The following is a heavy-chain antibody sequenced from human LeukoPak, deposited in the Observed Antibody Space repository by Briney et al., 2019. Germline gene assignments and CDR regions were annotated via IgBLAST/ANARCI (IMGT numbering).Heavy chain of an antibody. J-gene: IGHJ4*02. Sequence: GGSLRLSCAASGVTSTKYAMNWVRQAPGKGLEWVSVIIGSSGSTDYADSVKGRFTISRDNSKTTVFLQMNSLRAEDTAIYYCAKGAYDYIEIGYYDSWGQGTLVTVSS. D-gene: IGHD5-12*01. CDR2: IIGSSGST. CDR1: GVTSTKYA. CDR3: AKGAYDYIEIGYYDS. V-gene: IGHV3-23*01.